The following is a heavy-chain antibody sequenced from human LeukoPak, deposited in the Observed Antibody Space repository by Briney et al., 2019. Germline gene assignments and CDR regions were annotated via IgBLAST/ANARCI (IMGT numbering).Heavy chain of an antibody. V-gene: IGHV3-9*01. J-gene: IGHJ4*02. D-gene: IGHD5-18*01. CDR2: ISWNSGSI. CDR3: AKDSSLDLDTALDY. CDR1: GFTFDDYA. Sequence: PGGSLRLSCAASGFTFDDYAMHWVRQAPGKGLEWVSGISWNSGSIGYADSVKGRFTISRDNAKNSLYLQMNSLRAEDTALYYCAKDSSLDLDTALDYWGQGTLVTVSS.